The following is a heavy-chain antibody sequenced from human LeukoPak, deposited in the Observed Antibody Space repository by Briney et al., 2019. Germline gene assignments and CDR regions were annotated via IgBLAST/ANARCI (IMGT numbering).Heavy chain of an antibody. CDR1: GGSISSYY. J-gene: IGHJ5*02. V-gene: IGHV4-59*01. D-gene: IGHD5-18*01. Sequence: SETLSLTCTVSGGSISSYYWSWIRQPPGKGLEWIGYIYYSGSTNYNPSLKSRVTISVDTSKNRFSLKLSSVTAADTAVYYCARDRGGYSYGYRFDPWGQGTLVTVSS. CDR3: ARDRGGYSYGYRFDP. CDR2: IYYSGST.